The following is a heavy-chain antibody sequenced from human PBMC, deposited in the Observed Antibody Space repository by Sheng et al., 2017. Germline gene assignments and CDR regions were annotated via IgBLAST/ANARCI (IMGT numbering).Heavy chain of an antibody. CDR2: AYYSGST. Sequence: QVQLQESGPGLVNSSQTLSLTCTVSGGSISSGGFSWSWIRQPPGKGLEWIGYAYYSGSTFYNPSLNRRITISLDTSKNQFSLNLNSVTAADTAMYYCAGGILGGGLDYWGQGALVTVSS. J-gene: IGHJ4*02. V-gene: IGHV4-30-4*07. D-gene: IGHD3-3*01. CDR3: AGGILGGGLDY. CDR1: GGSISSGGFS.